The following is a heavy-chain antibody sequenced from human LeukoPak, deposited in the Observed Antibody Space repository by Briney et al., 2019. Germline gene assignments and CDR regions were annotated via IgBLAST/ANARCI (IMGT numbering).Heavy chain of an antibody. CDR2: IKQDGSEK. J-gene: IGHJ4*02. V-gene: IGHV3-7*01. CDR3: AKDGTSYYYIYY. CDR1: GFTFSSYW. D-gene: IGHD2/OR15-2a*01. Sequence: GGSLRLSCAASGFTFSSYWMSWVRQAPGKGLEWVANIKQDGSEKYYVDSVKGRFTISRDNAKNSLYLQMNSLRGDDTAVYYCAKDGTSYYYIYYWGQGTLVTVSS.